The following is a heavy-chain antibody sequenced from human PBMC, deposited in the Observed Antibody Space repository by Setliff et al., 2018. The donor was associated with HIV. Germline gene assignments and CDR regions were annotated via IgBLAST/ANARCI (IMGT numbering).Heavy chain of an antibody. Sequence: PSETLSLTCNVSDDSISSGLYYWSWIRQPAGKGLEWIGHIYTSGTTYYNPSLKSRVTISVDTSKTQFSLKLNSVTAADTAVYYCGGAPDYWGQGTLVTVSS. J-gene: IGHJ4*02. CDR2: IYTSGTT. V-gene: IGHV4-61*09. CDR3: GGAPDY. CDR1: DDSISSGLYY.